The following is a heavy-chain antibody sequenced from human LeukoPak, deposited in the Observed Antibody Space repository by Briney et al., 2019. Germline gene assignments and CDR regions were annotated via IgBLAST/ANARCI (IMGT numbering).Heavy chain of an antibody. Sequence: ASVKVSCKASGYTLTGYHMHWVRQAPGQGLEWMGWINPNSGDTNYAQKFQGRVTMTRDTSISTAYMELSRLRSDDTAVYYCARVAIEMASWFDPWGQGTLVTVSS. J-gene: IGHJ5*02. V-gene: IGHV1-2*02. CDR3: ARVAIEMASWFDP. CDR1: GYTLTGYH. CDR2: INPNSGDT. D-gene: IGHD5-24*01.